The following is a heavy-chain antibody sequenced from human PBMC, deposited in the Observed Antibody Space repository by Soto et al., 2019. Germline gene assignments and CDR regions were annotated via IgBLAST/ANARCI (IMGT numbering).Heavy chain of an antibody. CDR3: ARTLQVASAGWFDP. D-gene: IGHD6-25*01. J-gene: IGHJ5*02. V-gene: IGHV4-59*01. CDR1: GDSFSSYF. Sequence: QVQLQQSGPGLVKPSETLSLTCTVSGDSFSSYFWTWIRQPPGKGLEWIGYVYYSGSTNYNPSLKSLVTISIDTSKNQFSLKLSSVTAADTAVYYCARTLQVASAGWFDPWGQGTLVTVSS. CDR2: VYYSGST.